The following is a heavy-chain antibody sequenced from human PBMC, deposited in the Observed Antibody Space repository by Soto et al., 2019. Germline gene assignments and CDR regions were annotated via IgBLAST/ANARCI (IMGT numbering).Heavy chain of an antibody. CDR2: INAGNGNT. J-gene: IGHJ4*02. CDR3: ARINNSAWQPIDY. CDR1: GYTYTSYA. D-gene: IGHD6-19*01. V-gene: IGHV1-3*01. Sequence: ASVKVACKASGYTYTSYAMHWVRQAPGQRLEWMGWINAGNGNTKYSQKFQGRVTITRDTSASTAYMELSSLRSEDTAVYYCARINNSAWQPIDYWGQGTLVTVSS.